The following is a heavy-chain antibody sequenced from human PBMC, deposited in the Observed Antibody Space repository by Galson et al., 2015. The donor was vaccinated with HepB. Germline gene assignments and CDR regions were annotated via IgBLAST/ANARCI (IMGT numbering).Heavy chain of an antibody. CDR3: ARAILSLRIAVAGPVYGMDV. V-gene: IGHV3-66*01. D-gene: IGHD6-19*01. Sequence: SLRLSCAASGFTFSRYAMTWVRQAPGKGLEWVSVIYSGDSTYYADSVKGRFTISRDNSKNTLYLQMNSLRAEDTAVYYCARAILSLRIAVAGPVYGMDVWGQGTTVTVSS. CDR2: IYSGDST. CDR1: GFTFSRYA. J-gene: IGHJ6*02.